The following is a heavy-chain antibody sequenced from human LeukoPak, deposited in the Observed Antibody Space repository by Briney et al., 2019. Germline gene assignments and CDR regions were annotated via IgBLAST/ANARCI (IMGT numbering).Heavy chain of an antibody. D-gene: IGHD3-9*01. CDR3: ARHLTVTGYGNDAFDI. J-gene: IGHJ3*02. V-gene: IGHV4-59*08. Sequence: SETPSLTCTVSGGSLTRSYWSWVRQPPGKGLEWIGCIHSSGTTNYNPSLVSRVTLSLDTSENQFSLKVSSVTAAETAVYYCARHLTVTGYGNDAFDIWGQGTMVAVSS. CDR2: IHSSGTT. CDR1: GGSLTRSY.